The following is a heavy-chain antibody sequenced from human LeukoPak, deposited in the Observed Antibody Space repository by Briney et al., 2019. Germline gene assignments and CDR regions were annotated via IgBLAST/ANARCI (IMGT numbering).Heavy chain of an antibody. CDR3: TRFSDDSGYYYEGFDY. CDR2: VRSIDNNYAT. CDR1: GFTFSDSA. Sequence: GGSLRLSCATSGFTFSDSAMHWVRQASGKGLEWVGRVRSIDNNYATAYAASVQGRFTISRDDSKHTAYLQMNSLKTEDTALYYCTRFSDDSGYYYEGFDYWGQGTLVTVSS. J-gene: IGHJ4*02. V-gene: IGHV3-73*01. D-gene: IGHD3-22*01.